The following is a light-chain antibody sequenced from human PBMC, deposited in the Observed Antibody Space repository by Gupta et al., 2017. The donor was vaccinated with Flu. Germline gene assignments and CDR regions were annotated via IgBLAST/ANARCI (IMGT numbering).Light chain of an antibody. J-gene: IGKJ3*01. Sequence: EIQMTQSPSSLSASVGDRVTISCRASQPIGTHLNWYQQKSGKAPEVLIYGATHLQGGVPSRFSATGSGTDFTLTISSLEPEDVATYYCLQTYTSLFSFGPGTTVDVK. CDR2: GAT. CDR3: LQTYTSLFS. V-gene: IGKV1-39*01. CDR1: QPIGTH.